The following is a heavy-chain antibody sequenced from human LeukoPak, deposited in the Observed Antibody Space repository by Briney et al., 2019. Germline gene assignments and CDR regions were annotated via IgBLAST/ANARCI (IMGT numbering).Heavy chain of an antibody. CDR1: GFTFSSYA. Sequence: GGSLRLSCAASGFTFSSYAMSWVRQAPGKGLEWVSAISGSGGSTYYADSVKGRFTISRDDAKTSVYLQMNSLRDEDTAIYYCARDNIWAFDMWGQGTMVTVSS. V-gene: IGHV3-23*01. CDR2: ISGSGGST. CDR3: ARDNIWAFDM. D-gene: IGHD3-9*01. J-gene: IGHJ3*02.